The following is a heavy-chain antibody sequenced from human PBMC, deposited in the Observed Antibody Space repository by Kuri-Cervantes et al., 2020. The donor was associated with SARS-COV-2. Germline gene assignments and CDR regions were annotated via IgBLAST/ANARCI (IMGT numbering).Heavy chain of an antibody. CDR3: AKSYYGGTTGWFDP. J-gene: IGHJ5*02. CDR2: ISSSSGYI. V-gene: IGHV3-21*04. D-gene: IGHD4-23*01. Sequence: LSLTCAASGFTFSSYSMNWVRQAPGKGLEWVSSISSSSGYIYYADSVKGRFTISRDNAKNSLYLQMNSLRAEDTAVYYCAKSYYGGTTGWFDPWGQGTLVTVSS. CDR1: GFTFSSYS.